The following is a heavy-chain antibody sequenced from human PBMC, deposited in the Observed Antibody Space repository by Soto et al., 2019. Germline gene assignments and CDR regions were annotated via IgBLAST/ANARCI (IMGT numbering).Heavy chain of an antibody. J-gene: IGHJ4*02. CDR1: GYTFTAYF. CDR3: ARDSRIVVTGNIGLDY. CDR2: INPGGGST. V-gene: IGHV1-46*01. Sequence: ASVKVSCKASGYTFTAYFMHWVRQAPGRGLEWMGIINPGGGSTSYAQQFQGRVTMTRDTSTSTVYMELSSLRSEDTAVYYCARDSRIVVTGNIGLDYWGQGTLVIVSS. D-gene: IGHD6-19*01.